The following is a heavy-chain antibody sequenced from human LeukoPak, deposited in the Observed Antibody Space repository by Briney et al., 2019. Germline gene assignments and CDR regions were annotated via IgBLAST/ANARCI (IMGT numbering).Heavy chain of an antibody. CDR1: GYTFTDYY. D-gene: IGHD5-18*01. CDR3: ARIKVTSDGAL. CDR2: ITPNSGGT. Sequence: GASVKVSCKASGYTFTDYYIHWVRQAPGQGLEWMGRITPNSGGTIYAQTFQGRFTMTRDTSISTAYMELSRLRPDDTAVYYCARIKVTSDGALWGQGTLVTVSS. V-gene: IGHV1-2*02. J-gene: IGHJ4*02.